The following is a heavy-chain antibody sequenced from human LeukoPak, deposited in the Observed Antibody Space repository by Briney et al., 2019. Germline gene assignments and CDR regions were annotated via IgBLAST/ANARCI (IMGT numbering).Heavy chain of an antibody. D-gene: IGHD1-26*01. CDR1: GFTFSSYN. J-gene: IGHJ4*02. CDR2: IWKDGSNT. Sequence: PGRSLRLSCAASGFTFSSYNMHWVRQAPGKGLEWVALIWKDGSNTYYADSVKGRFTISRDNSKNTLYLQMNSLRPEDTAVYYCAKVVGPTGLDHWGQGTLLTVSS. CDR3: AKVVGPTGLDH. V-gene: IGHV3-33*06.